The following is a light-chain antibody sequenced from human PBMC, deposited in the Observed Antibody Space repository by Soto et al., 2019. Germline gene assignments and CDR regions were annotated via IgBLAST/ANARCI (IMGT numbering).Light chain of an antibody. V-gene: IGLV2-14*01. CDR2: EVS. J-gene: IGLJ1*01. CDR1: SSDVGGYNY. Sequence: QSALTQPASVSGSHGQSITISCTGTSSDVGGYNYVSWYQQYPGKAPKLMIYEVSHRPSRVSNRFSGSKSGDTASLTISGLQAEDEADYYCISYTSSSTLVFGTGTKLTVL. CDR3: ISYTSSSTLV.